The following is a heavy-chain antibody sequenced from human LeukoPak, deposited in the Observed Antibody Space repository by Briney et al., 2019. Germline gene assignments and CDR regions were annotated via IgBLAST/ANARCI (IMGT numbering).Heavy chain of an antibody. J-gene: IGHJ5*02. CDR3: AREATMVRGISWFDP. CDR1: GGAISSGDYY. CDR2: IYYTGST. D-gene: IGHD3-10*01. V-gene: IGHV4-30-4*01. Sequence: SETLSLTCTVSGGAISSGDYYWSWVRQPPGKGLEWIGYIYYTGSTYYNPSLKSRVTISVDTSKNQFSLKMSSLTAADTAVYYCAREATMVRGISWFDPWGQGTLVTVST.